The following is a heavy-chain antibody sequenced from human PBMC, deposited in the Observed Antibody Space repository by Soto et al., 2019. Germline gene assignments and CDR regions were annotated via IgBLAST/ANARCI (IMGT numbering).Heavy chain of an antibody. D-gene: IGHD3-3*01. V-gene: IGHV6-1*01. CDR1: GDSVSSNSAA. J-gene: IGHJ4*02. CDR2: TYYRSKWYN. Sequence: PWQTLSLTYAISGDSVSSNSAAWNWIRQSPSRGLEWLGRTYYRSKWYNDYAVSVKSRITINPDTSKNQFSLQLNSVTPEDTAVYYCARGVFVTIFGVVIASPYFDYWGQGTLVTVSS. CDR3: ARGVFVTIFGVVIASPYFDY.